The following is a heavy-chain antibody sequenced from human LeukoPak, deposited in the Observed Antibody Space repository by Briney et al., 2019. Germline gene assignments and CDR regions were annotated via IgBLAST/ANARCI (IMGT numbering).Heavy chain of an antibody. J-gene: IGHJ3*02. CDR2: ILYDGSKK. D-gene: IGHD6-13*01. Sequence: HGGSLRLSCAASGFTLSSYGMHWVRQAPGKGLEWVAAILYDGSKKYYADSVKGRFSIYRDNSNYTLYLQMNSLRAEDTAVYYCANFEGSSQAFHIWGQGTLVTVSS. CDR3: ANFEGSSQAFHI. V-gene: IGHV3-30*18. CDR1: GFTLSSYG.